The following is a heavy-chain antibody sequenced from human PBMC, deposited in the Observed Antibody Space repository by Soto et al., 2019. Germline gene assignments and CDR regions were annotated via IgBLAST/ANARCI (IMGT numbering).Heavy chain of an antibody. D-gene: IGHD6-19*01. V-gene: IGHV1-69*13. J-gene: IGHJ6*02. CDR1: VGTFSSYA. CDR2: IIPIFGTA. Sequence: GASVKVSCKDSVGTFSSYAISWVRQAHGQGLEWMGGIIPIFGTANYAQKFQGRVTITADESTSTAYMELSSLRSEDTAVYYCARPGSGWLLSDGDYYGMDVWGQGTTVTVSS. CDR3: ARPGSGWLLSDGDYYGMDV.